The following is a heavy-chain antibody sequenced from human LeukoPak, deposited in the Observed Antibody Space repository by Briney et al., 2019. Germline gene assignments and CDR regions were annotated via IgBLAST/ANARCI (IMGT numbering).Heavy chain of an antibody. D-gene: IGHD2-2*01. CDR1: GGSISSSSYY. CDR2: IYYSGST. CDR3: TRSVVVPAAPRL. V-gene: IGHV4-39*01. Sequence: SETLSPTCTVSGGSISSSSYYWGWIRQPPGKGLEWIGSIYYSGSTYYNPSLKSRVTISVDTSKNQFSLKLSSVTAADTAVYYCTRSVVVPAAPRLWGQGTLVTVSS. J-gene: IGHJ4*02.